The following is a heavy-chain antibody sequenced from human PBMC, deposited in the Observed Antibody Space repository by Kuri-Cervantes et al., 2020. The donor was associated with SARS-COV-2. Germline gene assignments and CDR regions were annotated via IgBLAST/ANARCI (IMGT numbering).Heavy chain of an antibody. Sequence: GEPLKISCSASGRTFSNYAMHGVREAQGGGLEYVSAISRNGGCTYYADSVKGRFTISRDNSKNTLFLQMSSLRAEDTSIYYCVKVSRGSPEYYWGQGILVTVSS. J-gene: IGHJ4*02. V-gene: IGHV3-64D*08. CDR2: ISRNGGCT. D-gene: IGHD1-26*01. CDR1: GRTFSNYA. CDR3: VKVSRGSPEYY.